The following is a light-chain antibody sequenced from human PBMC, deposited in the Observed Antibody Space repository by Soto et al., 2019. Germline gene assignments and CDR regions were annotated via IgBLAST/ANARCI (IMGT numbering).Light chain of an antibody. CDR3: QQSSSSPPIT. V-gene: IGKV1-39*01. CDR2: AAS. Sequence: DIQLTQSPSSLSASLGDSVSISCRASQNIDNNLHWYRHKSGKAPEVLIYAASTFRDGVSLRFSGTGYGTEFTLTINDLQTMDFATYYCQQSSSSPPITFGQGTRL. J-gene: IGKJ5*01. CDR1: QNIDNN.